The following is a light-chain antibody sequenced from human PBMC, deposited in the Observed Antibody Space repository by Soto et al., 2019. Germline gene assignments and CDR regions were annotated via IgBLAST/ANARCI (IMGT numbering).Light chain of an antibody. V-gene: IGLV1-44*01. CDR3: STWDDSLNGWV. CDR2: DNH. CDR1: SSNIGSNI. J-gene: IGLJ3*02. Sequence: QLVLTQSPSASGTPGQRVTISCSGRSSNIGSNIVNWYQQLPGTAPKLLIYDNHQRPSGVPDRFSGSKSGTSASLAISGLRSEDEADYYCSTWDDSLNGWVFGGGTKLTVL.